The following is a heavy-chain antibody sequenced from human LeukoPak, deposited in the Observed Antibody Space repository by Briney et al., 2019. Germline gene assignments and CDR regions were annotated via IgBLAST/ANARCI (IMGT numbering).Heavy chain of an antibody. CDR1: GFTFSNYE. Sequence: GGSLRLSCAASGFTFSNYEMNWVRQAPGKGLEWVSYISGSGSTIYYADSVKGRFTISRDNSKNTLYLQMNSLRAEDTAVYYCARDHGGYYFDYWGQGTLVTVSS. CDR3: ARDHGGYYFDY. CDR2: ISGSGSTI. J-gene: IGHJ4*02. V-gene: IGHV3-48*03.